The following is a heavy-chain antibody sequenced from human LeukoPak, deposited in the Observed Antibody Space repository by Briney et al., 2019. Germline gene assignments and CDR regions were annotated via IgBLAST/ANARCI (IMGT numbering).Heavy chain of an antibody. CDR1: GCTFTSYG. CDR2: ISGYNAKT. Sequence: ASVKVSCKTSGCTFTSYGISWVRQAPGQGLEWMGWISGYNAKTNYAQKFQGRVTMAIDTSTSTVYMELRSLRSDDTAVYYCARPRVAGSLDYWGQGTLVTVSS. J-gene: IGHJ4*02. V-gene: IGHV1-18*01. CDR3: ARPRVAGSLDY. D-gene: IGHD6-19*01.